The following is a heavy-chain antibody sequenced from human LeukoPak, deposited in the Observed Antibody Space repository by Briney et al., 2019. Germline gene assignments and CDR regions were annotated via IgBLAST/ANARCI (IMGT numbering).Heavy chain of an antibody. D-gene: IGHD1-26*01. CDR2: IYSGGST. Sequence: GGSLRLSCAASGFTFSSYAMSWVRQAPGKGLEWVSVIYSGGSTYYADSVKGRFTISRDNSKNTLYLQMNSLRAEDTAVYYCARGGRMNWFDPWGQGTLVTVSS. CDR1: GFTFSSYA. V-gene: IGHV3-66*01. J-gene: IGHJ5*02. CDR3: ARGGRMNWFDP.